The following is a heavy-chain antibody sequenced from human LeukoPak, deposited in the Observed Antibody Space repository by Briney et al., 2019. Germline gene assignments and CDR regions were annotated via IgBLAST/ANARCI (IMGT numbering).Heavy chain of an antibody. Sequence: GGSLRLSCAASGFTFSSYAMSWVRQAPGKGLEWVSAISGSGGSTYYADSVKGRFTISRDNSKNTLYLQMNSLRAEDTAVYYCAKSLDDFWSGYLGWYFDLLGRGTLVTASS. D-gene: IGHD3-3*01. CDR3: AKSLDDFWSGYLGWYFDL. J-gene: IGHJ2*01. V-gene: IGHV3-23*01. CDR1: GFTFSSYA. CDR2: ISGSGGST.